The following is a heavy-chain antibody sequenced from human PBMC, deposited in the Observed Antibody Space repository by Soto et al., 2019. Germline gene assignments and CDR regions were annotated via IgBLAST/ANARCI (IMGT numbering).Heavy chain of an antibody. J-gene: IGHJ4*02. Sequence: GASVKVSCKASGYTFTGYYMHWVRQAPGQGLEWMGWINPSGGSTSYAQKFQGRVTMTRDTSTSTVYMELSSLRSEDTAVYYCARDMSDIVATPGFDYWGQGTLVTVSS. CDR1: GYTFTGYY. CDR3: ARDMSDIVATPGFDY. D-gene: IGHD5-12*01. V-gene: IGHV1-46*01. CDR2: INPSGGST.